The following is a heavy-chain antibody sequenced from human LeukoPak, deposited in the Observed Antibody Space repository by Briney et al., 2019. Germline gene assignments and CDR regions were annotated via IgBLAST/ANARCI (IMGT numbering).Heavy chain of an antibody. J-gene: IGHJ4*02. V-gene: IGHV3-7*01. Sequence: GGSLRLSCAASGFTFSSYGMHWVRQAPGKGLEWVANIKQDGSEKYYVDSVKGRFTISRDNAKNSLYLQMNSLRAEHTAVYYCARVRYSYGYYFDYWGQGTLVTVSP. CDR2: IKQDGSEK. D-gene: IGHD5-18*01. CDR3: ARVRYSYGYYFDY. CDR1: GFTFSSYG.